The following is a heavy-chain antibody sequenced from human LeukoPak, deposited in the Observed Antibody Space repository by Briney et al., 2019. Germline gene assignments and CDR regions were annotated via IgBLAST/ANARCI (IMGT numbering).Heavy chain of an antibody. CDR2: IYYSESA. CDR1: GDSVSNYY. J-gene: IGHJ4*02. V-gene: IGHV4-59*02. D-gene: IGHD3-9*01. Sequence: PSETLSLTCTVSGDSVSNYYWSWIRQPPGKRLEWIGCIYYSESATYNPSLKSRVTISLDTSKNQFFLKLSSVTAADTAVYYCARKRSFDLWGQGTLDTVSS. CDR3: ARKRSFDL.